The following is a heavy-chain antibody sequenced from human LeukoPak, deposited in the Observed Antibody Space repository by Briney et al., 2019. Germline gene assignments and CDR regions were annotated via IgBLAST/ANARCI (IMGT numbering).Heavy chain of an antibody. D-gene: IGHD6-6*01. V-gene: IGHV1-2*02. J-gene: IGHJ4*02. CDR1: GYSFTGYY. CDR2: INPNSGGT. Sequence: ASVKVSCKASGYSFTGYYMHWVRQAPGQGLEWMGWINPNSGGTNYAQTFQGRVTMTRDTSTRTVYMELSSLRSEDTAVYYCARMCIAARTFDYWGQGTLVTVSS. CDR3: ARMCIAARTFDY.